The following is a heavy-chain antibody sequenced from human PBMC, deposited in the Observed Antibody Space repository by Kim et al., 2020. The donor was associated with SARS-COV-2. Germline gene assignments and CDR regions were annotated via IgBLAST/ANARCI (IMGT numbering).Heavy chain of an antibody. J-gene: IGHJ4*02. CDR2: ISWNSGSI. Sequence: GGSLRLSCAASGFTFDDYAMHWVRQAPGKGLEWVSGISWNSGSIGYADSVKGRFTISRDNAKNSLYLQMNSLRAEDTALYYCAKSGEYQLLASFDYWGQGTLVTVSS. D-gene: IGHD2-2*01. CDR3: AKSGEYQLLASFDY. CDR1: GFTFDDYA. V-gene: IGHV3-9*01.